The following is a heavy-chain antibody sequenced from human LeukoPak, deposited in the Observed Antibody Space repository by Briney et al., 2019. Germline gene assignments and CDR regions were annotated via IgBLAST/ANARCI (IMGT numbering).Heavy chain of an antibody. CDR3: ARGVDTAMVAA. Sequence: SETLFLTCAVYGGSFSGYYWSWIRQPPGKGLEWIGEINHSGSTNYNPSLKSRVTISVDTSKNQFSLKLSSVTAADTAVYYCARGVDTAMVAAWGQGTLVTVSS. CDR2: INHSGST. V-gene: IGHV4-34*01. J-gene: IGHJ5*02. D-gene: IGHD5-18*01. CDR1: GGSFSGYY.